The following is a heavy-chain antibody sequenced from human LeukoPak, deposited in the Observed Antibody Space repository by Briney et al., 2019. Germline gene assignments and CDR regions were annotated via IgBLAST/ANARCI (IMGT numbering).Heavy chain of an antibody. J-gene: IGHJ6*03. CDR3: ARGSYYMDV. Sequence: ASVKVSCKASGYTFTSYGISWVRQAPGQGLEWMGRIIPIFGTANYAQKFQGRVTITTDESTSTAYMELSSLRSEDTAVCYCARGSYYMDVWGKGTTVTVSS. V-gene: IGHV1-69*05. CDR1: GYTFTSYG. CDR2: IIPIFGTA.